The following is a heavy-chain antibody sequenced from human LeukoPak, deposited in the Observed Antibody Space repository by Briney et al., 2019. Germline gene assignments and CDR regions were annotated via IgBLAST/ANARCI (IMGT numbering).Heavy chain of an antibody. D-gene: IGHD1-26*01. J-gene: IGHJ4*02. CDR3: AKPLGGNYPQPFDY. Sequence: QPGGSLRLSCAASGFTFSSYGMYWVRQAPGKGLEWVAYIRYDATNKFYVDSVKGRFTISRDNSKNTLYLQMNSLGAEDTALYYCAKPLGGNYPQPFDYWGQGTLVTVSS. V-gene: IGHV3-30*02. CDR2: IRYDATNK. CDR1: GFTFSSYG.